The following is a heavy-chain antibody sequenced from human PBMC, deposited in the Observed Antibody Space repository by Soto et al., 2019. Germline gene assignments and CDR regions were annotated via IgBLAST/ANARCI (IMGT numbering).Heavy chain of an antibody. D-gene: IGHD6-13*01. CDR3: ARSLYSSSWYHSGNSYYYYGMDV. J-gene: IGHJ6*02. Sequence: QVQLVQSGAEVKKPGSWVKVSCKASGGSFGIYAITWVRQAPGQGLEWMGGIIAFSDIVNYTQKLQGRVTITADESTNTAYMDLSSLRSEDTAVYYCARSLYSSSWYHSGNSYYYYGMDVWGQGTTVTVSS. CDR1: GGSFGIYA. V-gene: IGHV1-69*12. CDR2: IIAFSDIV.